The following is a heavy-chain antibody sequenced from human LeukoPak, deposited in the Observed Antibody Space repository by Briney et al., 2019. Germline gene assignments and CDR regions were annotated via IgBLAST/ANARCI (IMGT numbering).Heavy chain of an antibody. CDR2: ITSGSSTI. CDR1: GFTFSSYS. Sequence: GGSLRLSCAASGFTFSSYSMNWVRRAPGKGLEWVSYITSGSSTIYYADSVKSRFTISRDNAKNSLYLQMNSLRAEDTAVYCCARDLAGGCDILTGYSNWFDPWGQGTLVTVSS. D-gene: IGHD3-9*01. J-gene: IGHJ5*02. V-gene: IGHV3-48*01. CDR3: ARDLAGGCDILTGYSNWFDP.